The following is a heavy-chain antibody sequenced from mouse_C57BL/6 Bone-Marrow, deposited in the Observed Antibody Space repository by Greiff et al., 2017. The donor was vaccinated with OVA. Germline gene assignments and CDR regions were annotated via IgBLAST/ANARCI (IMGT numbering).Heavy chain of an antibody. D-gene: IGHD2-5*01. J-gene: IGHJ4*01. CDR2: IDPETGGS. CDR1: GYTFTDYE. Sequence: VQLQQSGAELVRPGASVTLSCKASGYTFTDYEMHWVKQTPVHGLEWIGAIDPETGGSVYNQKFKGKAIPTADKSSSTAYMELRSLTSEDSAVDYCTRGYSNYYAMDYWGQGTSVTVSS. CDR3: TRGYSNYYAMDY. V-gene: IGHV1-15*01.